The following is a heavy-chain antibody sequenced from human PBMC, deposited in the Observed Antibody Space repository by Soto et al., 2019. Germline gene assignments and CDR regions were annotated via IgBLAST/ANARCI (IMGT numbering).Heavy chain of an antibody. J-gene: IGHJ4*02. CDR1: GGSISSYY. CDR2: IYYSGST. CDR3: ARVLAVAGKEPFDY. V-gene: IGHV4-59*01. D-gene: IGHD6-19*01. Sequence: QVQLQESGPGLVKPSETLSLTCTVSGGSISSYYWSWIRQPPGKGLEWIGYIYYSGSTNYNPSLKSRVTISVDTSKNQFSLKLSSVTAADTAVYYCARVLAVAGKEPFDYWGQGTLVIVSS.